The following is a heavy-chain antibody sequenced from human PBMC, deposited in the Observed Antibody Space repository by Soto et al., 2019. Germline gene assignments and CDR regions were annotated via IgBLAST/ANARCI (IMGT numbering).Heavy chain of an antibody. CDR2: IYYSGST. Sequence: SETLSLTCTVSGGSISSSGYYWGWIRQPPGKGLEWIGNIYYSGSTYYNPSLKSRVTISVDTPNNQFSLKLSSVTAADTAIYYCAGDIRSGSYRFDYWGQGALVTVSS. D-gene: IGHD1-26*01. CDR1: GGSISSSGYY. CDR3: AGDIRSGSYRFDY. J-gene: IGHJ4*02. V-gene: IGHV4-39*01.